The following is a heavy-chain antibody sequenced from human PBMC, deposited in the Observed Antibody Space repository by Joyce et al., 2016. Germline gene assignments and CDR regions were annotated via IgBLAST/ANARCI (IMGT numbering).Heavy chain of an antibody. D-gene: IGHD1-14*01. Sequence: QVQLVQSGAEVKKPGASVKVSCKASGYTFTSYDINWVRQATGQGLEWMGWMNPNSGQTGHAQKFQGRITMTRNTSIRTAYLELSRLRSEDTAVYYCAILTTYYYYGMDVWGQGTTVTVSS. J-gene: IGHJ6*02. CDR3: AILTTYYYYGMDV. V-gene: IGHV1-8*01. CDR1: GYTFTSYD. CDR2: MNPNSGQT.